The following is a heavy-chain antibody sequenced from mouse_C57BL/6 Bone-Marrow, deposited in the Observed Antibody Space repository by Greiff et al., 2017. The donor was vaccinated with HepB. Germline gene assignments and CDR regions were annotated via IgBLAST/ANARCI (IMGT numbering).Heavy chain of an antibody. D-gene: IGHD2-3*01. CDR1: GFTFSDYY. V-gene: IGHV5-16*01. CDR3: ARGGLLYFDY. Sequence: DVKLVESEGGLVQPGSSMKLSCTASGFTFSDYYMAWVRQVPEKGLEWVANINYDGSSTYYLDSLKSRFIISRDNAKNILYLQMSSLKSEDTATYYCARGGLLYFDYWGQGTTLTVSS. CDR2: INYDGSST. J-gene: IGHJ2*01.